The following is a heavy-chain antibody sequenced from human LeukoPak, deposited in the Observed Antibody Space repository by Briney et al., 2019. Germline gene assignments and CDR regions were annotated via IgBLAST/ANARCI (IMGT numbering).Heavy chain of an antibody. J-gene: IGHJ6*02. CDR2: ISSSSSTI. CDR3: AGGYSSGWIYYYYYGMDV. Sequence: GGSLRLSCAASGFTFSSYSMNWVRQAPGKGLEWASYISSSSSTIYYAGPVKGRFTISRDNAKNSLYLQMNSLRAEDTAVYYCAGGYSSGWIYYYYYGMDVWGQGTTVTVSS. CDR1: GFTFSSYS. V-gene: IGHV3-48*01. D-gene: IGHD6-19*01.